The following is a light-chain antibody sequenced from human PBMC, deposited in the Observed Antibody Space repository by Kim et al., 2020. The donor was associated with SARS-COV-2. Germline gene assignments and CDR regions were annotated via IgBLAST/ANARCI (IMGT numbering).Light chain of an antibody. Sequence: SVALGQTVRISCQGDSLRSYDASWYQQKPGQAPVLVIYGKNNRPSGIPDRFSGSSSGNPASLTITGAQAEDEADYYCNPRDSSDVLFGGGTQLTVL. CDR2: GKN. V-gene: IGLV3-19*01. CDR3: NPRDSSDVL. J-gene: IGLJ2*01. CDR1: SLRSYD.